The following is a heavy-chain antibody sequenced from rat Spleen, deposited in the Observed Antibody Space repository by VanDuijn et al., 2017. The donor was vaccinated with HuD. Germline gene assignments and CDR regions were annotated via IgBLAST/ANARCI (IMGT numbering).Heavy chain of an antibody. Sequence: EVQLVESGGGLVQPGRSMSLSCATSGFIFSNYYMVWVRQAPTKGLEWVASITTGGAITSYRDSVKGRFTISRDTAKSTLYLQMDSLRSEDTGTYYCARHPDYSNYFDYWGQGVMVTVSS. D-gene: IGHD1-1*01. CDR2: ITTGGAIT. V-gene: IGHV5-25*01. J-gene: IGHJ2*01. CDR1: GFIFSNYY. CDR3: ARHPDYSNYFDY.